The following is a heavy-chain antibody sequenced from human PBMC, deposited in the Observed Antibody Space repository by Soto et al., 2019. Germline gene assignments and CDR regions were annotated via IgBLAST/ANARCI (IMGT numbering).Heavy chain of an antibody. J-gene: IGHJ4*02. D-gene: IGHD1-20*01. CDR2: IVVGSGNT. CDR3: AALNSDHNWNPP. Sequence: ASVKVSCKASGFTFTSSAMQWVRQARGQRLEWIGWIVVGSGNTNYAQKFQERVTITRDMSTSTAYMELSSLRSEDTAVYYCAALNSDHNWNPPWGQGTLVTVSS. V-gene: IGHV1-58*02. CDR1: GFTFTSSA.